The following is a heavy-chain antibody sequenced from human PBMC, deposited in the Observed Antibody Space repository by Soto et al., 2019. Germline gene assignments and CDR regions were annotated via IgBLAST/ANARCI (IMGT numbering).Heavy chain of an antibody. V-gene: IGHV4-61*01. J-gene: IGHJ4*02. Sequence: PSETLSLTCTVSGGSVSSGSYYWSWIRQPPGKGLEWIGYIYYSGSTNYNPSLKSRVTISVDTSKNQFSLKLSSVTAADTAVYYCARFGTPCGSHSDPYYFDYWSQGTLVTVSS. CDR2: IYYSGST. D-gene: IGHD1-26*01. CDR1: GGSVSSGSYY. CDR3: ARFGTPCGSHSDPYYFDY.